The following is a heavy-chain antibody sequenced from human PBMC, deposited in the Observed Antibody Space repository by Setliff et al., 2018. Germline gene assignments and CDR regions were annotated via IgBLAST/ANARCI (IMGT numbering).Heavy chain of an antibody. CDR1: GYSFSNFW. Sequence: GESLKISCKGSGYSFSNFWIGWVRQMPGKGLEWMGIINPRDSDTRYSPSFQGQVTISADKSISTAYLQWNNLKASDTAVYYCARRGERFFNWFDPWGQGTLVTVSS. V-gene: IGHV5-51*01. J-gene: IGHJ5*02. CDR2: INPRDSDT. D-gene: IGHD2-21*01. CDR3: ARRGERFFNWFDP.